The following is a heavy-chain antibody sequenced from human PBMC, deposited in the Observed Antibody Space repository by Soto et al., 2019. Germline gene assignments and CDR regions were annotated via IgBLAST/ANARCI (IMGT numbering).Heavy chain of an antibody. V-gene: IGHV1-69*01. CDR1: VGTFSSYA. CDR2: IIPIFGTA. D-gene: IGHD1-26*01. CDR3: ASSEIGGATSLLDAFDI. J-gene: IGHJ3*02. Sequence: QVQLVQSGAEVKKPGSSVKVSGKASVGTFSSYAISWVRQAPGQGLEWMGGIIPIFGTANYAQKFQGRVKITADESTSTAYMELSSLRSEDTAVYYCASSEIGGATSLLDAFDIWGKGTMVTVSS.